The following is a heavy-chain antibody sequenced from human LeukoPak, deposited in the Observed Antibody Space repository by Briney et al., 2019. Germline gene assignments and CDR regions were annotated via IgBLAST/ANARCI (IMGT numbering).Heavy chain of an antibody. V-gene: IGHV4-59*01. J-gene: IGHJ4*02. CDR2: IYYSGST. D-gene: IGHD3-9*01. Sequence: TSETLSLTCAVYGGSFSGYYWSWIRQPPGKGLEWVGYIYYSGSTNYNPSLKSRVTISGDTSKNQFSLKLSPVTAADTAVYYCVRVSGYYDILSGYYASHFDYWGQGTLVTVSS. CDR1: GGSFSGYY. CDR3: VRVSGYYDILSGYYASHFDY.